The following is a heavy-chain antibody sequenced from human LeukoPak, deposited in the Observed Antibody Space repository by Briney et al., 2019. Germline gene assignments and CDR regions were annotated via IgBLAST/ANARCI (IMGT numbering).Heavy chain of an antibody. J-gene: IGHJ5*02. V-gene: IGHV1-8*01. Sequence: GASVKVSCKASGYTFTSYDINWVRQATGQGLEWMGWMNPNSGNTGYAQKFQGRVTMTRNTSISTAYMELSSLRSEDTAVYYCAREAEADEGEPAIKGLDPWGQGTLVTVSS. CDR2: MNPNSGNT. CDR3: AREAEADEGEPAIKGLDP. D-gene: IGHD2-21*02. CDR1: GYTFTSYD.